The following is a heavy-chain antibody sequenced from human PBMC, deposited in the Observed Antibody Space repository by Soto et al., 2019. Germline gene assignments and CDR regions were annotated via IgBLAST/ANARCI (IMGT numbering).Heavy chain of an antibody. Sequence: QVQLVQSGAEVKKPGSSVKVSCKASGGTFSSYAISWVRQAPGQGLEWMGGIIPIFGTANYAQKFQGRVTITADESTSTAYMELSSLRSEDTAVYYCARDLNTVTPDYAPWEDEWCFDPWGQGTLVTVSS. CDR2: IIPIFGTA. CDR1: GGTFSSYA. D-gene: IGHD4-17*01. V-gene: IGHV1-69*01. CDR3: ARDLNTVTPDYAPWEDEWCFDP. J-gene: IGHJ5*02.